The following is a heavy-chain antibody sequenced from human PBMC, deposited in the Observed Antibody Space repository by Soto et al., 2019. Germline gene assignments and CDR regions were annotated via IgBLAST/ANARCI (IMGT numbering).Heavy chain of an antibody. CDR1: GGTFSSYA. D-gene: IGHD3-22*01. J-gene: IGHJ3*02. CDR2: IIPIFGAA. Sequence: SVKVSCKASGGTFSSYAISWVRQAPGQGLERMGGIIPIFGAANYAQKFQGRVTITADESTSTAYMELSSLRSEDTAVYYCARYRLWSSGYYPKDAFDIWGQGTMVTVSS. V-gene: IGHV1-69*13. CDR3: ARYRLWSSGYYPKDAFDI.